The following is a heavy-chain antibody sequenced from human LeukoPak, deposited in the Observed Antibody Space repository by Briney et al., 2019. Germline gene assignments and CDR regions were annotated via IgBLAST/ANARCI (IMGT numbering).Heavy chain of an antibody. CDR3: SLVGATSYYYYGMDV. J-gene: IGHJ6*02. D-gene: IGHD1-26*01. CDR2: ISSSGSTI. V-gene: IGHV3-48*03. CDR1: GFTFSSYG. Sequence: GGSLRLSCAACGFTFSSYGMNWVRQAPGKGLEWVSYISSSGSTIYYADSVKGRFTISRDNAKNSLYLQMNSLRAEDTAVYYCSLVGATSYYYYGMDVWGQGTTVTVSS.